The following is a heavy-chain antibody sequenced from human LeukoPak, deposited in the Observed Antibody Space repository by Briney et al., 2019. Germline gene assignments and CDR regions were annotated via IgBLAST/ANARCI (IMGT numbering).Heavy chain of an antibody. V-gene: IGHV4-59*01. J-gene: IGHJ4*02. CDR2: IYYSGST. CDR1: GGSISSYY. Sequence: SETLSLTCTVSGGSISSYYWSWIRQPPGKGLERIGYIYYSGSTNYNPSLKSRVTISVDTSKNQFSLKLSSVTAADTAVYYCARSSSWYYFDYWGQGTLVTVSS. D-gene: IGHD6-13*01. CDR3: ARSSSWYYFDY.